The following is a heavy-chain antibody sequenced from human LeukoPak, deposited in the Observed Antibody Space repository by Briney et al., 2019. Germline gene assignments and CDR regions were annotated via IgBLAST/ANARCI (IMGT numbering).Heavy chain of an antibody. CDR2: ISSSSSYI. Sequence: GGSLRLSCAASGFTFSSYTMNWVRQAPGKGLEWVSSISSSSSYIYYADSVKGRFTISRDNAKNSLYLQMNSLRAEDTAVYFCASISDLLYYFDSWGQGTLVTVSS. V-gene: IGHV3-21*06. CDR3: ASISDLLYYFDS. CDR1: GFTFSSYT. J-gene: IGHJ4*02.